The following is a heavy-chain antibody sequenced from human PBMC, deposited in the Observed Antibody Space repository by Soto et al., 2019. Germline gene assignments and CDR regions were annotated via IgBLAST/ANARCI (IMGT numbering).Heavy chain of an antibody. CDR3: ARLSIAAAGTRDALYYYYSMDV. CDR1: GGSISSSSYY. CDR2: IYYSGST. Sequence: PSETLSLTCTVSGGSISSSSYYWGWIRQPPGKGLEWIGSIYYSGSTYYNPSLKSRATISVDTSKNQFSLKLSSVTAADTAVYYCARLSIAAAGTRDALYYYYSMDVWGQGTTVTVSS. J-gene: IGHJ6*02. D-gene: IGHD6-13*01. V-gene: IGHV4-39*01.